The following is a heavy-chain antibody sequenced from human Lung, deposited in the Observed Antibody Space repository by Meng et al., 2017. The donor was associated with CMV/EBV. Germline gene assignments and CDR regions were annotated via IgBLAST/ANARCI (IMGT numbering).Heavy chain of an antibody. CDR1: GFSFDDYA. CDR3: AKSESFDIFSGAFDM. CDR2: ISWNSGNI. Sequence: SLKIPCAASGFSFDDYAMHWVRQAPGKGLEWVAGISWNSGNIGYVDSVKGRFSISRDNAKKSLYLQVSSLSVDDTASYYCAKSESFDIFSGAFDMWGQGTMVTVSS. J-gene: IGHJ3*02. D-gene: IGHD3-9*01. V-gene: IGHV3-9*01.